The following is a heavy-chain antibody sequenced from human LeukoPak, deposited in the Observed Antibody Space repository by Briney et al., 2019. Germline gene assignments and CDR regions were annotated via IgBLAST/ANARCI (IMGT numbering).Heavy chain of an antibody. D-gene: IGHD6-19*01. CDR3: VVAGTFDY. V-gene: IGHV3-74*01. CDR1: GFTFSTYW. CDR2: INTDGSTT. Sequence: PGGSLRLSCVVSGFTFSTYWMYWVRQAPGKGLVWVSRINTDGSTTNYADSVKGRFTISRDNTKNTLYLQMNTLRAEDTAVYYCVVAGTFDYWGQGALVTVSS. J-gene: IGHJ4*02.